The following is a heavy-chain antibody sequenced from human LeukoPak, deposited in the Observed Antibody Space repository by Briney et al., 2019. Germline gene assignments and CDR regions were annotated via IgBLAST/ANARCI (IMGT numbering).Heavy chain of an antibody. CDR3: VRESRGILNYFDF. CDR2: INPNSGDT. CDR1: GYTFTNYY. D-gene: IGHD3-22*01. J-gene: IGHJ4*02. V-gene: IGHV1-2*02. Sequence: ASVKVSCKASGYTFTNYYIHWVRQAPGQGLEWMGWINPNSGDTNYAQNFQGRVTMTTDTSITTAYMELSWLRSDDTAVYYCVRESRGILNYFDFWGQGTLVTVSS.